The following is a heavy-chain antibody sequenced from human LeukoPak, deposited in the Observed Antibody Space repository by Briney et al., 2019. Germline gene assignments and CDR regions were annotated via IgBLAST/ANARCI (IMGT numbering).Heavy chain of an antibody. CDR1: GGSISSGDYY. CDR2: IYYSGST. Sequence: SETLSLTCTVSGGSISSGDYYWSWIRQPPGQGLEWIGYIYYSGSTYYNPSLKSRVTISVDTSKNQFSLKLSSVTAADTAVYYCARDRSLYYYGMDVWGQGTTVTVSS. CDR3: ARDRSLYYYGMDV. V-gene: IGHV4-30-4*01. D-gene: IGHD3-10*01. J-gene: IGHJ6*02.